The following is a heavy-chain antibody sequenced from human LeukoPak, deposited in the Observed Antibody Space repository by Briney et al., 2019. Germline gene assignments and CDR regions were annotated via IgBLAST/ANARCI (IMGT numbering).Heavy chain of an antibody. D-gene: IGHD2-2*01. CDR3: ARSVRVCGSTSCYSPWDDTGDWFDP. Sequence: SETLSLTCTVSGGSISSGGYYWSWIRQHPGKGLEWIVYIYYSGSTYYNPSLKSRVTISVDTSKNQFSLKLSSVTAADTAVYYCARSVRVCGSTSCYSPWDDTGDWFDPWGQGTLVTVSS. CDR1: GGSISSGGYY. V-gene: IGHV4-31*03. CDR2: IYYSGST. J-gene: IGHJ5*02.